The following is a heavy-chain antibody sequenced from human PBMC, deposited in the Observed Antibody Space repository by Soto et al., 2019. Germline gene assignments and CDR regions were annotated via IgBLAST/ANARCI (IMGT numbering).Heavy chain of an antibody. CDR3: AREGFGTYYYSGMDV. J-gene: IGHJ6*02. V-gene: IGHV4-39*02. D-gene: IGHD3-10*01. CDR2: IYYSGST. Sequence: LETLSLTCTVSGGSISSSSYYCGRIRQPPGKGLEWIGSIYYSGSTYYNPSLKSRVTISVDTSKNQFSLKLSSVTAADTAVYYCAREGFGTYYYSGMDVWGQGTTVTVSS. CDR1: GGSISSSSYY.